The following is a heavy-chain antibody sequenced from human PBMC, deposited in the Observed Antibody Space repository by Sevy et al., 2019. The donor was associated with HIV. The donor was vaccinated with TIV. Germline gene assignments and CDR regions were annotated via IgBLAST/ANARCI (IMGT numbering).Heavy chain of an antibody. CDR3: ARRGDNNWFDP. CDR2: ISYTGST. CDR1: GVSISGGAYY. V-gene: IGHV4-39*01. J-gene: IGHJ5*02. Sequence: SETLSLTCTVSGVSISGGAYYWGWISQPPGKGLEWIGSISYTGSTYYNPSLKSRVTISVDTSKNQFSLMLTSVTAADTAVYYGARRGDNNWFDPWGQGTLVTVSS. D-gene: IGHD2-15*01.